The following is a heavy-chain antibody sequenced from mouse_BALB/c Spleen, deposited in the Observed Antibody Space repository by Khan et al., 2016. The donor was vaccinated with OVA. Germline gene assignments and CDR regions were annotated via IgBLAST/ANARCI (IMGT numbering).Heavy chain of an antibody. CDR1: GYTFTNYG. CDR2: INTYTGEP. Sequence: VQLVESGPELKKPGETVKISCKASGYTFTNYGMNWVKQAPGKGLKWMGWINTYTGEPTYADDFKGRFAFSLETSASTAYLQINNLKNEDTATYFCASGGYWYFDVWGAGTTVNVSS. D-gene: IGHD1-1*02. V-gene: IGHV9-3-1*01. CDR3: ASGGYWYFDV. J-gene: IGHJ1*01.